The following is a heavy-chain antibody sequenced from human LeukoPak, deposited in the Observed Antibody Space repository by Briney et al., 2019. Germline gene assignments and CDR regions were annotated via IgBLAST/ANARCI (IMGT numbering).Heavy chain of an antibody. CDR3: ARDYYDSSGYHHNDY. V-gene: IGHV3-21*01. Sequence: GGSLRLSCAASGFTFSSYSMNWVRQAPGKGLEWVSSISSSSSYIYYADSVKGRFTISRDNAKNSLYLQMNSLRAEDTAVYYCARDYYDSSGYHHNDYWGQGTLVTVSS. CDR1: GFTFSSYS. D-gene: IGHD3-22*01. J-gene: IGHJ4*02. CDR2: ISSSSSYI.